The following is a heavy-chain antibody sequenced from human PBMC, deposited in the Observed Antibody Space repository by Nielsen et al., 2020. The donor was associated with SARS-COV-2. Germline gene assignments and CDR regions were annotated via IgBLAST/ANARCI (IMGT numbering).Heavy chain of an antibody. CDR1: GFTFSSYS. Sequence: GESLKISRAASGFTFSSYSMNWVRQAPGKGLEWVSYISSSSSTIYYADSVKGRFTISRDNAKNSLYLQMNSLRDEDTAVYYCARDTVDYDFWSGYLSLYGMDVWGQGTTVTVSS. J-gene: IGHJ6*02. V-gene: IGHV3-48*02. CDR2: ISSSSSTI. CDR3: ARDTVDYDFWSGYLSLYGMDV. D-gene: IGHD3-3*01.